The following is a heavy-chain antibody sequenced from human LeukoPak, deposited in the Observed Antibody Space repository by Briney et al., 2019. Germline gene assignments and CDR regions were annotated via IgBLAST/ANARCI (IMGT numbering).Heavy chain of an antibody. CDR3: AKDTGFDNWNYVDAFDI. D-gene: IGHD1-7*01. V-gene: IGHV3-73*01. CDR1: GFTFSGSA. CDR2: IRSEANSYAT. J-gene: IGHJ3*02. Sequence: PGGSLRLSCAASGFTFSGSAMHWVRQASGKGLEWVGRIRSEANSYATLYVASVKGRFTISRDDSKNTADLQMNSLKTEDTAVYYCAKDTGFDNWNYVDAFDIWDQGTKVTVSS.